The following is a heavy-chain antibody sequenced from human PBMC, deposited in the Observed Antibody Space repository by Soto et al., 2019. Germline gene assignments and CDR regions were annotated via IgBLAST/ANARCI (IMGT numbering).Heavy chain of an antibody. D-gene: IGHD3-22*01. Sequence: GGSLRLSCAASGFTFSSYAMSWVRQAPGKGLEYVSAISGNGGSTYYADSVKGRFTISRDNSKNTLYLQMSSLRAEDTAVYYCVKLDSSGYYRPFDYWGQGTLVTVSS. V-gene: IGHV3-64D*08. CDR2: ISGNGGST. CDR1: GFTFSSYA. J-gene: IGHJ4*02. CDR3: VKLDSSGYYRPFDY.